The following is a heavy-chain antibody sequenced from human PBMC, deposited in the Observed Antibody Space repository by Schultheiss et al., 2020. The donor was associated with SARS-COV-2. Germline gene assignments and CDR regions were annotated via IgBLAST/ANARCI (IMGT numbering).Heavy chain of an antibody. V-gene: IGHV3-20*04. CDR1: GFTFSSYG. Sequence: GGSLRLSCAASGFTFSSYGMSWVRQAPGKGLEWVSGINWNGGSTGYADSVKGRFTISRDNAKNSLYLQMNSLRAEDTAVYYCARSIAAAKGYWGQGTLVTVSS. CDR2: INWNGGST. J-gene: IGHJ4*02. D-gene: IGHD6-13*01. CDR3: ARSIAAAKGY.